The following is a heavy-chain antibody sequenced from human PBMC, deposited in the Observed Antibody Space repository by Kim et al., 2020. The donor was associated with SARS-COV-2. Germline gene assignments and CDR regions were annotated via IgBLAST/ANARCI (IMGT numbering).Heavy chain of an antibody. J-gene: IGHJ1*01. CDR3: ARHKDWNKGYFQH. V-gene: IGHV5-51*01. D-gene: IGHD1-1*01. Sequence: YSPSFQGQVTISAEKSISTAYLQWSSLKASDTAMYYCARHKDWNKGYFQHWGQGTLVTVSS.